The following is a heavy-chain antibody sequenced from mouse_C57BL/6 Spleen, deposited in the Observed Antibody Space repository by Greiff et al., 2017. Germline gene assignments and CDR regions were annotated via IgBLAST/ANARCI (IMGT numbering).Heavy chain of an antibody. Sequence: QVQLQQSGPELVKPGASVKISCKASGYAFSSSWMNWVKQRPGKGLEWIGRIYPGDGDTNYNGKFKGKATLTADKSSSTAYMQLSSLTSEDSAVYFCARSDDGYWDAMDYWGQGTSVTVSS. V-gene: IGHV1-82*01. CDR2: IYPGDGDT. CDR1: GYAFSSSW. J-gene: IGHJ4*01. CDR3: ARSDDGYWDAMDY. D-gene: IGHD2-3*01.